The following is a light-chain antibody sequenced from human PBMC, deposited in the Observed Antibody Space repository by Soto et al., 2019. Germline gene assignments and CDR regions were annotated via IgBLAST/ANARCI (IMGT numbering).Light chain of an antibody. CDR3: QQYSDYWT. V-gene: IGKV1-5*01. CDR1: QSIDTW. J-gene: IGKJ1*01. CDR2: DVS. Sequence: DIQMTKSPSTLSASVGDTVTITCRASQSIDTWLAWYQQKAGKAPKFLIYDVSTLESGVPSRFSGSGSGTEFTLTITGLQPDDFATYYCQQYSDYWTFGQGTKVE.